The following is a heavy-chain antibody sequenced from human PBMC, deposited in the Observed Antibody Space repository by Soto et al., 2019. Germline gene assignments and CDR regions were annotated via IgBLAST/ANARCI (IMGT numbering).Heavy chain of an antibody. Sequence: LXLFSAAAGFIFSFYLVSWVGRAPRKGLEWLGTIKLDASEKKYVDSVKGRFTMSRDNAKNSLYLQMDSLRAEDTAVYYCAIVSGYGSGASVNHYLDFWGRGTLVTVSS. CDR2: IKLDASEK. J-gene: IGHJ4*01. D-gene: IGHD3-10*01. V-gene: IGHV3-7*01. CDR3: AIVSGYGSGASVNHYLDF. CDR1: GFIFSFYL.